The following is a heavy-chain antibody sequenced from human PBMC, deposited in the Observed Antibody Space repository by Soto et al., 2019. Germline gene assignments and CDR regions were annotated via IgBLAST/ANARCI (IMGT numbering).Heavy chain of an antibody. CDR1: GGSFSSYA. Sequence: GASVKVSCKACGGSFSSYAISWVRQAPGQGLEWMGGIIPIFGTANYAQKFQGRVTITADESTSTAYMELSSLRSEDTAVYYCATDSSGPNWGQGTLVTVSS. CDR3: ATDSSGPN. D-gene: IGHD3-22*01. CDR2: IIPIFGTA. J-gene: IGHJ4*02. V-gene: IGHV1-69*13.